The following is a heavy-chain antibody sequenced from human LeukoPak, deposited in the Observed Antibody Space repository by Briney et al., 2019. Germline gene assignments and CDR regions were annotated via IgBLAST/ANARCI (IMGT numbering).Heavy chain of an antibody. V-gene: IGHV4-34*01. CDR2: INHSEST. J-gene: IGHJ4*02. CDR1: GGSFRCYY. D-gene: IGHD5-24*01. CDR3: ARCWGDGYNFYYLDS. Sequence: SETLSLTCAVYGGSFRCYYWNWIRQPPGKGLEWIGEINHSESTNYNPSLKSRLTILVDTSKNQFSLKLSSVTAADTAMYYCARCWGDGYNFYYLDSWGQGTLVTISS.